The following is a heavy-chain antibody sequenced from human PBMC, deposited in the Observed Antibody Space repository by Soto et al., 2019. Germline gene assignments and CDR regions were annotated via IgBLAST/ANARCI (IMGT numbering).Heavy chain of an antibody. CDR3: AKRSPYSSGWYSPIFDY. CDR2: ISESGGST. CDR1: GFSFSDCA. V-gene: IGHV3-23*01. Sequence: LILSCAASGFSFSDCAISWVRHAAVKLLEWVSVISESGGSTHYADSVRGRFTVSRDNSKNSLSLRMNSLRDEDTAVYFCAKRSPYSSGWYSPIFDYWGQGALVTVSS. J-gene: IGHJ4*02. D-gene: IGHD6-13*01.